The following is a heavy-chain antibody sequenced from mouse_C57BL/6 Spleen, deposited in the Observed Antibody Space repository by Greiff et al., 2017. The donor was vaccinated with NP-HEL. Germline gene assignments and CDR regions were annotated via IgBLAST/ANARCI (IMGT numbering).Heavy chain of an antibody. CDR1: GYTFTSYT. Sequence: QVQLQQSGAELARPGASVKMSCKASGYTFTSYTMHWAKQRPGQGLEWIGYINPSSGYTKYNQKFKDKATSTADKSSSTAYMQLSSLTSEDSAVYYCARSNLITTVVATRAMDYWGQGTSVTVSS. V-gene: IGHV1-4*01. J-gene: IGHJ4*01. CDR2: INPSSGYT. CDR3: ARSNLITTVVATRAMDY. D-gene: IGHD1-1*01.